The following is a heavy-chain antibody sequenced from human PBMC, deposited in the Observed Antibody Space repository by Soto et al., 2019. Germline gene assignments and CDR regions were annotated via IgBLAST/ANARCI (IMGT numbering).Heavy chain of an antibody. CDR2: IIPFIGTA. D-gene: IGHD2-15*01. CDR3: ARDRECSGGSGYLYYYYYAMDV. V-gene: IGHV1-69*05. J-gene: IGHJ6*02. Sequence: ASVEVSCKASGGTFSSYAISWVRQAPGQGLEWMGGIIPFIGTANYAQKLQGRVTMTTDTSTSTAYMELRSLRSDDTAVYYCARDRECSGGSGYLYYYYYAMDVWGQGTTVTVSS. CDR1: GGTFSSYA.